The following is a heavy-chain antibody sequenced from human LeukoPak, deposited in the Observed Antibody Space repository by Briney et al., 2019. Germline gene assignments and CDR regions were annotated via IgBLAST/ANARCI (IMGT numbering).Heavy chain of an antibody. CDR2: IYPGDSDT. V-gene: IGHV5-51*01. CDR1: GYSFTNYW. CDR3: ARRVRSVTAAYSFDY. J-gene: IGHJ4*02. Sequence: NTGESLKMSCKGSGYSFTNYWIGWVRQMPGKGLECMGIIYPGDSDTRYSPSFQGQVTISADKSISTAYLQWSSLQASDTAIYYCARRVRSVTAAYSFDYWGQGTLVTVSS. D-gene: IGHD2-2*01.